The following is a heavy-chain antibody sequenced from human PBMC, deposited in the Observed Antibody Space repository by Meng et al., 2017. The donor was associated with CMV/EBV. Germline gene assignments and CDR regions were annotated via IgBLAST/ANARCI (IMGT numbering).Heavy chain of an antibody. CDR3: ARVMGPNRTPYYFDY. Sequence: QVPRRASVPGLVNPSQTLSLPCTVLGGSISSGDYYWSWIRQPPGKGLEWIGYIYYSGSTYYNPSLKSRVTISVDTSKNQFSLKLSSVTAADTAVYYCARVMGPNRTPYYFDYWGQGTLVTVSS. CDR2: IYYSGST. J-gene: IGHJ4*02. CDR1: GGSISSGDYY. D-gene: IGHD1-14*01. V-gene: IGHV4-30-4*08.